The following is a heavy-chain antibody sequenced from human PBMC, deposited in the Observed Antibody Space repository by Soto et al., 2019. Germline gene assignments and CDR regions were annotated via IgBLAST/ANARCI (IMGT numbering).Heavy chain of an antibody. Sequence: PSETLSLTCTVSGGSISNYYWSWIRQPAGKGLGWIGRIYISGSPAYNSSLKSRVTMSVXXXXXXFXLXLXXXTAAXTAIYYCARAVDAPHYFDYWGQGTPVTVSS. CDR1: GGSISNYY. CDR3: ARAVDAPHYFDY. CDR2: IYISGSP. V-gene: IGHV4-4*07. J-gene: IGHJ4*02. D-gene: IGHD5-12*01.